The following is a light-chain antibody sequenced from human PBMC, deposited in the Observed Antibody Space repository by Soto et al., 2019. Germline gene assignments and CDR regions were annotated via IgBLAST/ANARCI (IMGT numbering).Light chain of an antibody. V-gene: IGKV2D-30*01. Sequence: DVVMTQSPLSLPVTLGPPASLSXRSSQSLLSSDGNTYLDLXQQRPGXSPRXXXYKXSNWDSGGPDRLSGSGSATDFTLKISRVEAEDVGVYYCMQGTHWPLTFGGGTKVDIK. J-gene: IGKJ4*01. CDR1: QSLLSSDGNTY. CDR2: KXS. CDR3: MQGTHWPLT.